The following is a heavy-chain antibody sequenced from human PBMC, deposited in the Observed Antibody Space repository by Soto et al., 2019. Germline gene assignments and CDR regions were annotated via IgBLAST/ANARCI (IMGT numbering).Heavy chain of an antibody. J-gene: IGHJ4*02. V-gene: IGHV4-34*01. Sequence: SETLSLTCAVYGGSFSGYYWSWIRQPPGKGLEWIGEVNRSGISNYNPSLKSRVTMSVDTSKNQFSLKLTSVTAADTAMYYCARVEYCTGGSCYASDYWGQGTLVTVSS. D-gene: IGHD2-15*01. CDR3: ARVEYCTGGSCYASDY. CDR2: VNRSGIS. CDR1: GGSFSGYY.